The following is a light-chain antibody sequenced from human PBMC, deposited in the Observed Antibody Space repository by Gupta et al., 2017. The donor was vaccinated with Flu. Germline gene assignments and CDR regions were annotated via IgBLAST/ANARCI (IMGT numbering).Light chain of an antibody. CDR1: QTISTS. J-gene: IGKJ4*01. V-gene: IGKV1-39*01. CDR3: QQSYNTPLN. CDR2: AAS. Sequence: GDRVSISCRTSQTISTSLNWYQQKPGKAPKLLIYAASSLQSGVPSRFSGSGSGTDFTLSISSLQPEDVASYYCQQSYNTPLNFGGGTKVEIK.